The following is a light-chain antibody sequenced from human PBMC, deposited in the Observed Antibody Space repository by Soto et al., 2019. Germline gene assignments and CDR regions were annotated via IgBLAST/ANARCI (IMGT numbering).Light chain of an antibody. CDR2: DDS. CDR3: QVWDSSSDLVV. J-gene: IGLJ2*01. Sequence: SYELTQPPSVSVAPGQTARITCGGNNIGSKSVHWYQQKPGQAPVLVVYDDSDRPSGIPERFSGSNSGNTATLTISRVEAGDEADYYCQVWDSSSDLVVFGGGTPLTVL. V-gene: IGLV3-21*02. CDR1: NIGSKS.